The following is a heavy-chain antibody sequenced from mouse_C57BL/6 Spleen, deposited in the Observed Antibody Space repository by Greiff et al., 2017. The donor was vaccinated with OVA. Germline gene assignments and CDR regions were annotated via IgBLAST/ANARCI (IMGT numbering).Heavy chain of an antibody. CDR2: PNASTGGT. CDR3: ARSDYYGSSWYFDV. CDR1: GYSFTGYY. Sequence: EVQLQQSGPELVKPGASVRGGWKASGYSFTGYYMNWVKQSRATSFEWTGHPNASTGGTTYNQKFKAKATLTVDKSSSTAYMQLKSLTSEDSAVYYCARSDYYGSSWYFDVWGTGTTVTVSS. V-gene: IGHV1-42*01. J-gene: IGHJ1*03. D-gene: IGHD1-1*01.